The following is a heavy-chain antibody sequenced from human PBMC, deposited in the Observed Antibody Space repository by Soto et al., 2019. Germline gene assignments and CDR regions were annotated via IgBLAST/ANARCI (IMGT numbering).Heavy chain of an antibody. V-gene: IGHV1-69*13. D-gene: IGHD2-15*01. CDR3: ARRSVSEDLGGAFGI. Sequence: VKVSCKASGGTFSSYAISWVRQAPGQGLEWMGGIIPIFGTANYAQKFQGRVTITADESTSTAYMELSSLRSEDTAVYYCARRSVSEDLGGAFGIWGQGTMVTVSS. CDR2: IIPIFGTA. J-gene: IGHJ3*02. CDR1: GGTFSSYA.